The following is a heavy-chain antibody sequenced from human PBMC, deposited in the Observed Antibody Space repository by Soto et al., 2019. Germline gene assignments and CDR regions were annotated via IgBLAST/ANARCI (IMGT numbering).Heavy chain of an antibody. CDR2: IYYSGST. Sequence: TSETLSLTCSVSGGSINSSSYFWGWVRQPPGKGLEWIGSIYYSGSTYYNPSLRSRVTISVDTSKNQFSLKLSSVTAADTAVFYCARLYSSGSRNWFDPWGQGTLVTVSS. CDR1: GGSINSSSYF. CDR3: ARLYSSGSRNWFDP. D-gene: IGHD6-19*01. J-gene: IGHJ5*02. V-gene: IGHV4-39*01.